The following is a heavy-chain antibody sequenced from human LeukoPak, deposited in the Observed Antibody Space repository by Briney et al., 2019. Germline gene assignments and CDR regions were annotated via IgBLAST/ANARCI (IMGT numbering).Heavy chain of an antibody. CDR1: GFTFSSYC. CDR3: AREDFLSAGEPGFDP. CDR2: INSDGSST. J-gene: IGHJ5*02. V-gene: IGHV3-74*01. Sequence: PGGSLRLSCAASGFTFSSYCMHWVRQAPGKGLVWVSRINSDGSSTIYADSVKGRFTISRDNAKNTLYLQMNSLRAEDTAVYYCAREDFLSAGEPGFDPWGQGTLVTVSS. D-gene: IGHD1-14*01.